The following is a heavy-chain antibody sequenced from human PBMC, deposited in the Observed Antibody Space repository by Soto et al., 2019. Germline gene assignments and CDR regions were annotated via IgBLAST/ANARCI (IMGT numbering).Heavy chain of an antibody. CDR3: AREERYYDILTGYSAFDY. Sequence: GASAKVGCKASGDRFTSYGISSVRQAPEQGLEWMGWISAYNGNTNYAQKLQGRVTMTTDTSTSTAYMELRSLRSDDTAVYYCAREERYYDILTGYSAFDYWGQGTLVTVTS. D-gene: IGHD3-9*01. J-gene: IGHJ4*02. CDR1: GDRFTSYG. V-gene: IGHV1-18*04. CDR2: ISAYNGNT.